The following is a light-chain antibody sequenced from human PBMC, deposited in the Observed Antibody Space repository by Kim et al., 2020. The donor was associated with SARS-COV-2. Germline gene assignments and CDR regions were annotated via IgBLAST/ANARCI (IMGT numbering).Light chain of an antibody. CDR3: QHYNSYSLT. V-gene: IGKV1-5*03. CDR1: QSISSW. Sequence: ASVGGRVTITCRARQSISSWLAWYQQKPGKAPKLLIYKASSLESGVPSRFSGSGSGTEFTLTISSLQPDDFATYYCQHYNSYSLTFGGGTKVDIK. CDR2: KAS. J-gene: IGKJ4*01.